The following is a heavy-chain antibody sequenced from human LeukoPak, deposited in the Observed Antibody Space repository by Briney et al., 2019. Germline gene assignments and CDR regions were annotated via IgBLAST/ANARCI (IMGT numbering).Heavy chain of an antibody. CDR3: ARGYSTSWTYYFDY. Sequence: SETLSLTCTVSDGAITGYYWGWIRQPPGKGLEWIGHLHYGGSTNYNPSLKSRVTISVDTSKNHFSLKLSSVTAADTAVYYCARGYSTSWTYYFDYWGQGALVTVSS. CDR1: DGAITGYY. D-gene: IGHD6-13*01. V-gene: IGHV4-59*01. CDR2: LHYGGST. J-gene: IGHJ4*02.